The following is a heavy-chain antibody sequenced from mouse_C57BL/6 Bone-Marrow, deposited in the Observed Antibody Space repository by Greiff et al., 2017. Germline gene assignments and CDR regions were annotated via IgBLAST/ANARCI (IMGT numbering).Heavy chain of an antibody. CDR3: ARGNYYGSSHFDY. CDR2: ISSGSSTI. Sequence: EVQRVESGGGLVKPGGSLKLSCAASGFTFSDYGMHWVRQAPEKGLEWVAYISSGSSTIYYADTVKGRFTISRDNAKNTLFLQMTSLRSEDTAMYYCARGNYYGSSHFDYWGQGTTLTVSS. CDR1: GFTFSDYG. V-gene: IGHV5-17*01. J-gene: IGHJ2*01. D-gene: IGHD1-1*01.